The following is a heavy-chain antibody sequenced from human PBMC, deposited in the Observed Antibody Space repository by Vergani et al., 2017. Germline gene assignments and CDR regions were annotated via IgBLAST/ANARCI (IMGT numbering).Heavy chain of an antibody. CDR1: GFTLITYD. J-gene: IGHJ4*02. D-gene: IGHD6-6*01. CDR3: ARRDSSLPALDY. Sequence: EVQLVESGGGLVQPGGSLRLSCAASGFTLITYDMHWVRHATGKGLDWVSAIGTAGDTYYPGSVKGRFTISRENAKNSLYLQRNGLRAGDTAVYYCARRDSSLPALDYWGQGTLVTVSS. V-gene: IGHV3-13*01. CDR2: IGTAGDT.